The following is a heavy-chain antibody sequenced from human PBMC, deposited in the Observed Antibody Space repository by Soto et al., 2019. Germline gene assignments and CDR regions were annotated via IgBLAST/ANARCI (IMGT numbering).Heavy chain of an antibody. CDR3: ARTYCGGDCYIDY. J-gene: IGHJ4*02. CDR2: IYYSGST. V-gene: IGHV4-59*01. CDR1: GGSISSYY. D-gene: IGHD2-21*02. Sequence: TSETLSLTCTVSGGSISSYYWSWIRPPPGKGLEWIGYIYYSGSTNYNPSLKSRVTISVDTSKNQFSLKLSSVTAADTAVYYCARTYCGGDCYIDYWGQGTLVTVSS.